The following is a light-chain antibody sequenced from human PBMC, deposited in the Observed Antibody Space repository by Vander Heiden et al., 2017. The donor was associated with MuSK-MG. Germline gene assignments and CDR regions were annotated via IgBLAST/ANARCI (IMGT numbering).Light chain of an antibody. CDR3: QHYYSSPFS. CDR1: QSVFYSSNSKNY. V-gene: IGKV4-1*01. J-gene: IGKJ4*01. CDR2: WAS. Sequence: MTHSPDSLAASLGARGTIHGKSSQSVFYSSNSKNYLAWYQQKPGQPPKLLISWASTREAGVPDRFGGSGSGTDFTLTISSLQSEDVAVYFCQHYYSSPFSFGGGTKVEIK.